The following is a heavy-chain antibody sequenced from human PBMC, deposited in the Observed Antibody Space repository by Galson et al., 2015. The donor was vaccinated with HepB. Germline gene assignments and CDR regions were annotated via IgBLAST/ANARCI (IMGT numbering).Heavy chain of an antibody. CDR1: GFTFSSYA. J-gene: IGHJ4*02. CDR3: AKDTPDLGLRDLNYFDY. CDR2: ISGSGGST. V-gene: IGHV3-23*01. D-gene: IGHD3/OR15-3a*01. Sequence: SLRLSCAASGFTFSSYAMSWVRQAPGKGLEWVSAISGSGGSTYYADSVKGRFTISRDNSKNTLYLQMNSLRAEDTAVYYCAKDTPDLGLRDLNYFDYWGQGTLVTVSS.